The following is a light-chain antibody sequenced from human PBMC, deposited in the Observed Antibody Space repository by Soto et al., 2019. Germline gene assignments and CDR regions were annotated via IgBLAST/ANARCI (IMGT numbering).Light chain of an antibody. CDR1: SSDVGGYNY. CDR2: DVS. J-gene: IGLJ1*01. V-gene: IGLV2-14*01. CDR3: SSYTSSSTLRV. Sequence: QSAPTQPASVSGSPGQSITISCTGTSSDVGGYNYVSWYQQHPGKAPKLMIYDVSNRPSGVSNRFSGSKSGNTASLTISGLQAEDEADYYCSSYTSSSTLRVFGTGTKLTVL.